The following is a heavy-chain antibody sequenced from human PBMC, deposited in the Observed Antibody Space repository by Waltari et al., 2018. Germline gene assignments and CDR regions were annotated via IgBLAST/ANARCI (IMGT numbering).Heavy chain of an antibody. J-gene: IGHJ6*03. D-gene: IGHD3-10*01. CDR3: TRERWTGPDYDYYMDV. Sequence: QVQLVQSGAEVKKPGSSVKVSCKASGGTFSSYPVSWVRQAPGQGLEWMGRIIPIFGTANYAQKFEGRVTLIADESTSTVYMEMSSLRSDDTAVYYCTRERWTGPDYDYYMDVWGEGTTVTISS. CDR1: GGTFSSYP. V-gene: IGHV1-69*13. CDR2: IIPIFGTA.